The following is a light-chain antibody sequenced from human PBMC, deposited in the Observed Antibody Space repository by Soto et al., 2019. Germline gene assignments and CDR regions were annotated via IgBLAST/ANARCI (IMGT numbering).Light chain of an antibody. CDR2: GAS. Sequence: EIVLTQFPGTLSLSPGERATLSCRASQSVGSNYLAWYQQRPCQPPNLLIFGASYRPPDIPDRFSGSGSGTDFTLTISRLDPEDFAVYYCQQYGSSIQTFGQGTKVEPK. J-gene: IGKJ1*01. CDR3: QQYGSSIQT. V-gene: IGKV3-20*01. CDR1: QSVGSNY.